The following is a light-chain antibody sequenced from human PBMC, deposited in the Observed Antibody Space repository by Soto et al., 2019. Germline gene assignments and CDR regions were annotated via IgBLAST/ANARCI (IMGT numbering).Light chain of an antibody. CDR3: AAWDDSLSGPNVV. CDR2: RNN. CDR1: SSNIGSNY. V-gene: IGLV1-47*01. Sequence: QSVLTQPPSASGTPGQRVTISCSGSSSNIGSNYVYWYQQLPGTAPKLLIYRNNQRPSGVPDRFSGSKSGTSASLAISGLRSEHEADYYCAAWDDSLSGPNVVFGGGTKLTVL. J-gene: IGLJ2*01.